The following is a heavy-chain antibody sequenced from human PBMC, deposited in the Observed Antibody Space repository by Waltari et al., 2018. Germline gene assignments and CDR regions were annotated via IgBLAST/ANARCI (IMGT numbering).Heavy chain of an antibody. CDR2: INHSGST. D-gene: IGHD3-3*01. CDR1: GGSFSGYY. CDR3: ARGADYDFWSGYSNAEYFQH. J-gene: IGHJ1*01. Sequence: QVQLQQWGAGLLKPSETLSLTCAVYGGSFSGYYWSWIRQPPGKGLEWIGEINHSGSTNYNPSLKSRVTISVDTSENQFSLKLSSVTAADTAVYYCARGADYDFWSGYSNAEYFQHWGQGTLVTVSS. V-gene: IGHV4-34*01.